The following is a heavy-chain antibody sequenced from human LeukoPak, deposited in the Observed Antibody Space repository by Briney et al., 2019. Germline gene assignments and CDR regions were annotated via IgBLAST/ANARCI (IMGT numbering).Heavy chain of an antibody. Sequence: ASVKVSCKASGYTFTSYGISWVRQAPGQGLEWMGWISAYNGNTNYAQKLQGRVTMTTDTSTSTAYMELRSLRSDDTAVYYCARDRTMVRGVIITPYYFDYWGQGTLVTVSS. CDR2: ISAYNGNT. D-gene: IGHD3-10*01. J-gene: IGHJ4*02. CDR3: ARDRTMVRGVIITPYYFDY. CDR1: GYTFTSYG. V-gene: IGHV1-18*01.